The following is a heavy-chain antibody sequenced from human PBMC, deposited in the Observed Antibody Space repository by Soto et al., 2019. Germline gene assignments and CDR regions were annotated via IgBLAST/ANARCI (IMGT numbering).Heavy chain of an antibody. CDR3: ARVTVTTHVGY. D-gene: IGHD4-17*01. J-gene: IGHJ4*02. CDR1: GGSVSSGSYY. Sequence: QVQLQESGPGLVKPSETLSLTCTVSGGSVSSGSYYWSWIRQPPGKGLEWIGYIYYSGSTNYNPSLKSRVTISVDTSKNQFSLKLSSVTAADTAVYYCARVTVTTHVGYWGQGTLVTVSS. V-gene: IGHV4-61*01. CDR2: IYYSGST.